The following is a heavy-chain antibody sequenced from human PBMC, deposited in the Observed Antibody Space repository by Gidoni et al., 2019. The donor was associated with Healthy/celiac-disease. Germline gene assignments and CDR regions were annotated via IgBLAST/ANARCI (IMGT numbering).Heavy chain of an antibody. D-gene: IGHD3-10*01. CDR1: GGSISSGGYY. CDR3: AREPTPFGPHGSGSYYSSGGMDV. J-gene: IGHJ6*02. CDR2: IYYSGST. V-gene: IGHV4-31*03. Sequence: QVQLQESGPGLVKPSQTLSLTCTISGGSISSGGYYWSWIRQHPGTGREWIGYIYYSGSTYYNPALKSRVTISVDTSKNQFALKLSSVTAADTAVYYCAREPTPFGPHGSGSYYSSGGMDVWGQGTTVTVSS.